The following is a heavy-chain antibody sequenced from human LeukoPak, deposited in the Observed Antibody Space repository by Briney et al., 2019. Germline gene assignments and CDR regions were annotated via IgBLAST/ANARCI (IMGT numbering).Heavy chain of an antibody. CDR1: GFTFSDYY. J-gene: IGHJ4*02. CDR3: AREHTSGTYYIDY. CDR2: ISNSGSTT. V-gene: IGHV3-11*01. D-gene: IGHD1-26*01. Sequence: GGSLRLSCAASGFTFSDYYMTWIRQAPGKGLEWVSYISNSGSTTYYADSVKGRFTISRDNGKNSLYLQMNSLRAEDTAVYYCAREHTSGTYYIDYWGQGTLVTVSS.